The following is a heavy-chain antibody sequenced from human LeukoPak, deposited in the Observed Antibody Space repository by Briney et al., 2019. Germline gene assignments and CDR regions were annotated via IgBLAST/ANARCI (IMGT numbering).Heavy chain of an antibody. J-gene: IGHJ3*02. CDR3: ARDRVVGLGIDNAFDI. V-gene: IGHV1-69*13. D-gene: IGHD2-15*01. CDR2: IIPVFGTA. Sequence: ASVKVSCKASGGTFSSYAISWARQAPGQGLEWMGGIIPVFGTANYAQKFQGRVTITADESTSTAYMELSSLRSGDTAVYYCARDRVVGLGIDNAFDIWGHGTMVTVSS. CDR1: GGTFSSYA.